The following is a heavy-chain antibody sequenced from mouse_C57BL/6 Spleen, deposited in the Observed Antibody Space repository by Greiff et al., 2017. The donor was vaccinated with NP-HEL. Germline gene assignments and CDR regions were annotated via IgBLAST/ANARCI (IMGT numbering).Heavy chain of an antibody. CDR2: ISSGSSTI. CDR1: GFTFSDYG. D-gene: IGHD2-3*01. V-gene: IGHV5-17*01. CDR3: ARRWLPYAMDY. J-gene: IGHJ4*01. Sequence: EVQGVESGGGLVKPGGSLKLSCAASGFTFSDYGMHWVRQAPEKGLEWVAYISSGSSTIYYADTVKGRFTISRDTAKNTLFLQMTSLRSEDTAMYYCARRWLPYAMDYWGQGTSVTVSS.